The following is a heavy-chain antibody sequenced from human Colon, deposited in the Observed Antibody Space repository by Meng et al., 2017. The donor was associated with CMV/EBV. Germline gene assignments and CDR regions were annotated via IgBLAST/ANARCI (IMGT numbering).Heavy chain of an antibody. V-gene: IGHV1-69*05. CDR1: GGTFSSYA. CDR3: ARIPLRLADGPRDY. CDR2: IIPIFGTA. J-gene: IGHJ4*02. Sequence: KVSCKASGGTFSSYAISWVRQAPGQGLEWMGGIIPIFGTANYAQKFQGRVTITTDASISTAYMELSSLTSDDTAIFYCARIPLRLADGPRDYWGQGTLVTVSS. D-gene: IGHD2-21*01.